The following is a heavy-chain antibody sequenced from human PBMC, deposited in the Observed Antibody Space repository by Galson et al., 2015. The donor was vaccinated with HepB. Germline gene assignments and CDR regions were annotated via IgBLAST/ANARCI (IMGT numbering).Heavy chain of an antibody. Sequence: SWVRQAPGKGLECVSVIYSGGNTYYADSVKGRFTISRDNSKNTLYLQMNSLRAEDTAVYYCARALYYFDYWGQGTLVTVSS. CDR3: ARALYYFDY. J-gene: IGHJ4*02. V-gene: IGHV3-53*01. CDR2: IYSGGNT.